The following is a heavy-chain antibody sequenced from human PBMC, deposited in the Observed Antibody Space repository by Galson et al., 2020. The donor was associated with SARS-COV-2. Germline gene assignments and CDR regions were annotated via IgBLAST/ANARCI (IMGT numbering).Heavy chain of an antibody. CDR3: ARWGETSSVTLRAFDI. CDR2: THYSGST. Sequence: ETSETLSLTCSVSDDSITSYYWNWIRQPPGKGLEWIGYTHYSGSTKCNPSLKSRVTMSVDTSKNYFSLKLSSVTAADTAVYYCARWGETSSVTLRAFDIWGQGTMVTVSS. V-gene: IGHV4-59*01. D-gene: IGHD3-16*01. CDR1: DDSITSYY. J-gene: IGHJ3*02.